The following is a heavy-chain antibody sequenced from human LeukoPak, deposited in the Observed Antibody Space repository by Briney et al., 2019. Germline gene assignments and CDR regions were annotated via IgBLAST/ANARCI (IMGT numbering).Heavy chain of an antibody. CDR1: GYTFTSYG. CDR2: ISAYNGNT. CDR3: ARGVNRRNTAMVIYWFDP. D-gene: IGHD5-18*01. Sequence: GASVKVSCKASGYTFTSYGISWVRQAPAQGLEWMGWISAYNGNTNYAQKLQGRVTMTTDTSTSTAYMELSSLRSEDTAVYYCARGVNRRNTAMVIYWFDPWGQGTLVTVSS. V-gene: IGHV1-18*01. J-gene: IGHJ5*02.